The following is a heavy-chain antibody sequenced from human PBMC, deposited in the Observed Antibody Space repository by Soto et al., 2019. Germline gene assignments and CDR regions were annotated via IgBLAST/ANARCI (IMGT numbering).Heavy chain of an antibody. CDR3: GRDEVRNGVGV. CDR1: GFTFTSYW. Sequence: GGSLRLSCVASGFTFTSYWMSWVRQAPGKGLEWVANIKGDGSERRYVDSVKGRLTISRDNAKNSVYLQMNSLRVEDTALYYCGRDEVRNGVGVWGQGTTVTVSS. J-gene: IGHJ6*02. V-gene: IGHV3-7*01. CDR2: IKGDGSER.